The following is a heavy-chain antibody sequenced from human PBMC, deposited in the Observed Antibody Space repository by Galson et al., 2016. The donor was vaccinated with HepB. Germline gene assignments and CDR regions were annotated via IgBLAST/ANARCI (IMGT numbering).Heavy chain of an antibody. Sequence: SVKVSCKASGYTFTSYDINWVRQASGQGLEWMGWMNPNTGNTAYAQKFQGRVTMTSDTSISTAYMELSCLRAEDTAVYYCARGFDPWGQGTLITVSS. CDR2: MNPNTGNT. V-gene: IGHV1-8*01. J-gene: IGHJ5*02. CDR3: ARGFDP. CDR1: GYTFTSYD.